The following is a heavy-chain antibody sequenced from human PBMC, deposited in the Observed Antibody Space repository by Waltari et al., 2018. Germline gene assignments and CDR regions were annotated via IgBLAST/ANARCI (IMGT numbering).Heavy chain of an antibody. J-gene: IGHJ3*02. D-gene: IGHD2-2*01. CDR1: GGTFSSYA. CDR2: SYPGDSDT. V-gene: IGHV5-51*01. Sequence: VQLVQSGAEVKKPGSSVKVSCKASGGTFSSYAISWVRQMPGKGLEWMGISYPGDSDTRYSPSFQGQVTISADKSISTAYLQWSSLKASDTAMYYCARSNCSSTSCPDAFDIWGQGTMVTVSS. CDR3: ARSNCSSTSCPDAFDI.